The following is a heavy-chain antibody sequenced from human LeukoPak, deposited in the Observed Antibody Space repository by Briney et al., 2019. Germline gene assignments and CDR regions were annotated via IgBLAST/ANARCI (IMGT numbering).Heavy chain of an antibody. CDR2: ISSNGGTT. J-gene: IGHJ3*02. D-gene: IGHD7-27*01. CDR1: GFTFSTYA. Sequence: GGSLRLSCSASGFTFSTYAMHWVRQAPGKGLEYVSGISSNGGTTYYADSVKGRFTISRDNSKNTMFLQMSSLRAEDTAVYYCVKDHDWGAFHIWGQGTMVTVSS. CDR3: VKDHDWGAFHI. V-gene: IGHV3-64D*06.